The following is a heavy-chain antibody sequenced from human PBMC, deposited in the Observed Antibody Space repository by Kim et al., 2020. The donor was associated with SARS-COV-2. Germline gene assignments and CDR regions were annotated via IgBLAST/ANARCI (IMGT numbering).Heavy chain of an antibody. V-gene: IGHV4-31*02. Sequence: SLKGRVTTPVDPSKNQFYLRLSSVTAADTAVYYCARCGWDYYGSGRYFDYWGQGTLVTVSS. J-gene: IGHJ4*02. D-gene: IGHD3-10*01. CDR3: ARCGWDYYGSGRYFDY.